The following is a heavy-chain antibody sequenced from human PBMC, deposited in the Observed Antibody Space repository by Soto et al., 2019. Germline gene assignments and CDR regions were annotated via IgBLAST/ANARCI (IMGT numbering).Heavy chain of an antibody. D-gene: IGHD3-3*01. V-gene: IGHV1-8*01. CDR3: ARGQDEAFWSATSYYFYGMDV. CDR1: GYTFTSYD. J-gene: IGHJ6*02. Sequence: ASVKVSCKASGYTFTSYDINWVRQATGQGLEWMGWMNPNSGNTGYAQKFQGRVTMTRNTSISTAYMELSSLRSEDTAVSYCARGQDEAFWSATSYYFYGMDVSGQGTTVTVYS. CDR2: MNPNSGNT.